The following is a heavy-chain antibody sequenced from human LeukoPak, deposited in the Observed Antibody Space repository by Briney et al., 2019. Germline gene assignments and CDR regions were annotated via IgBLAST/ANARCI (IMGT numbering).Heavy chain of an antibody. CDR1: GFTFSSYS. Sequence: GGSLRLSCAASGFTFSSYSMHWVRQAPGKGLEWVSYISSGRSTRYYADSVKGRFTISRDNAKNSLYLQMNSLRAEDTAVYSCARDVDTSNDMSIFDPWGQGTLVTVSS. CDR2: ISSGRSTR. J-gene: IGHJ5*02. CDR3: ARDVDTSNDMSIFDP. V-gene: IGHV3-48*01. D-gene: IGHD3-9*01.